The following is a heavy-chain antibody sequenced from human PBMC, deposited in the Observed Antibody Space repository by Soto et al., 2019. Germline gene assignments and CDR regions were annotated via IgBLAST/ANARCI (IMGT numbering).Heavy chain of an antibody. CDR2: IVSDGSAK. CDR1: GFPFSTYG. Sequence: WGSLSLSCAVSGFPFSTYGFHWVRQPRGKGLEWVAVIVSDGSAKYHADSVEGRFTISRDNSKDTLYLQMTSLRAEDTAVYYCARDDAFGNENGFDICGQGTMVTV. V-gene: IGHV3-33*01. J-gene: IGHJ3*02. D-gene: IGHD1-1*01. CDR3: ARDDAFGNENGFDI.